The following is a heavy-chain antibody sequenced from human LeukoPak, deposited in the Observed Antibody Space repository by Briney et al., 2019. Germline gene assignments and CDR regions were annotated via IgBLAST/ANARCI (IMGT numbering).Heavy chain of an antibody. CDR3: AKGVVVVTAMNYFDY. CDR2: ISSSSSYV. D-gene: IGHD2-21*02. J-gene: IGHJ4*02. Sequence: GGSLRLSCGASGFTFSSYSMKWVRQAPGKGLEWVSSISSSSSYVYYADSVKGRFTISRDNAKNSLYLQMNTLRAEDTAVYYCAKGVVVVTAMNYFDYWGQGTLVTVSS. V-gene: IGHV3-21*04. CDR1: GFTFSSYS.